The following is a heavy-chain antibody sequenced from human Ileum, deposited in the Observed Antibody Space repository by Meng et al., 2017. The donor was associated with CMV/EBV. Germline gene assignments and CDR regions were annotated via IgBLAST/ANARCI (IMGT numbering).Heavy chain of an antibody. CDR1: GGSFTGCY. CDR2: VNHRGDT. V-gene: IGHV4-34*01. D-gene: IGHD3-22*01. J-gene: IGHJ5*02. CDR3: ARGLDNYYDMT. Sequence: SLTCEIHGGSFTGCYCAWIRQPPGKELEWIGEVNHRGDTDYNPSLDGRVTILVDTSKKQSSLKLNSVTAADTAVYYCARGLDNYYDMTWGQGILVTVSS.